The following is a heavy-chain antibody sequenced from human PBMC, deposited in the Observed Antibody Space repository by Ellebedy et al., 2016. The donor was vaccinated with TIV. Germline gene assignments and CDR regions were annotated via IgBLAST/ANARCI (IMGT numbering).Heavy chain of an antibody. J-gene: IGHJ4*02. Sequence: AASVKVSCKASGYPFPNYGVSWVRQAPGQGLEWVGWISAYNGNTKYGQKFQGRISLTTDTSMGTAYMELRSLRSDDTGVYFCAREVPADAAALLEYWGQGTRVTVSS. V-gene: IGHV1-18*04. CDR1: GYPFPNYG. CDR2: ISAYNGNT. CDR3: AREVPADAAALLEY. D-gene: IGHD2-2*01.